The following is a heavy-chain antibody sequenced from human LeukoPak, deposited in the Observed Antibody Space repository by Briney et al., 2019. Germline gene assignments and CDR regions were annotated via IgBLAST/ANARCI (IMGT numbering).Heavy chain of an antibody. D-gene: IGHD6-6*01. J-gene: IGHJ4*02. CDR2: INHSGST. Sequence: SETLSLTCAVYGGSFSGYYWSWICQPPGKGLEWIGEINHSGSTNYNPSLKSRVTISVDTSKNQFSLRLSSVTAADTAVYYYARVVHQLVLGDWGQGTLVTVSS. CDR1: GGSFSGYY. V-gene: IGHV4-34*01. CDR3: ARVVHQLVLGD.